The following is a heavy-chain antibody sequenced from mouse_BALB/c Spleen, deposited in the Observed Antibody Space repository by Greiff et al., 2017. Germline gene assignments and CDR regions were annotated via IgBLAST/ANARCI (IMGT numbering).Heavy chain of an antibody. CDR1: GFTFSSYY. CDR3: ARQGEGYFDY. CDR2: INSNGGST. Sequence: EVMLVESGGGLVKPGGSLKLSCAASGFTFSSYYMSWVRQTPEKRLELVAAINSNGGSTYYPDTVKGRFTISRDTAKNPLYLQMSSLKSEDTALYYCARQGEGYFDYWGQGTTLTVSS. J-gene: IGHJ2*01. V-gene: IGHV5-6-2*01.